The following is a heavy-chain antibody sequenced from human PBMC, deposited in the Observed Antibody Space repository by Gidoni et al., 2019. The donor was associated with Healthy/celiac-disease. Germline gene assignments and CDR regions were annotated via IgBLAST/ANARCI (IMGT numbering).Heavy chain of an antibody. CDR2: IYYSGST. Sequence: QPQLQESGPGLVKPSETLSPTCPVSGGPISSSCYYWGWIRQPPGKGLEWIGSIYYSGSTYYHPSLKSRVTISVDTSKNQFSLKLSSVTAAETAVYYCARDPLEYSSSSPLYYFDYWGQGTLVTVSS. J-gene: IGHJ4*02. V-gene: IGHV4-39*07. D-gene: IGHD6-6*01. CDR3: ARDPLEYSSSSPLYYFDY. CDR1: GGPISSSCYY.